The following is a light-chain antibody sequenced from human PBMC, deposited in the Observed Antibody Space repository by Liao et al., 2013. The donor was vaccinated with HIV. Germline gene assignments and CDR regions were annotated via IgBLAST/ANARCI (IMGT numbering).Light chain of an antibody. V-gene: IGLV3-25*03. CDR3: QSADSSGTCPV. J-gene: IGLJ3*02. CDR2: YDT. CDR1: KLGDKY. Sequence: SYELTQPPSVSVSPGQTASIICSGDKLGDKYVCWYKQKPGQAPVLVIYYDTDWPSGIPERFSGSSSGTTVTLTISGVQAEDEADYYCQSADSSGTCPVFGGGTKLTVL.